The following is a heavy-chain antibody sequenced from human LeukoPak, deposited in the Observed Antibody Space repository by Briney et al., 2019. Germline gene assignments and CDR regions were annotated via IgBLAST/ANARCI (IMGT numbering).Heavy chain of an antibody. Sequence: PGGSLRLSCAASGFTFSSYWMSWVRQAPGKGLEWVALISYDGSDKYYADSVKGRFTISRDNSKNTLYLQMNSLRAEDTAVYYCAKIAREYSSGWHRYDYWGQGTLVTVSS. D-gene: IGHD6-19*01. J-gene: IGHJ4*02. CDR1: GFTFSSYW. CDR2: ISYDGSDK. CDR3: AKIAREYSSGWHRYDY. V-gene: IGHV3-30*18.